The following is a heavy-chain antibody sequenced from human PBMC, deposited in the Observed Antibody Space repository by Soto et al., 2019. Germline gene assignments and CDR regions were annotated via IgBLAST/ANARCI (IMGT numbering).Heavy chain of an antibody. D-gene: IGHD6-13*01. V-gene: IGHV1-69*01. J-gene: IGHJ4*02. CDR1: EGTFNSYA. CDR3: ASGASRWYPYFFDS. Sequence: QAQVVQSGAEVGKPGSSVKLSCKASEGTFNSYAIAWVRQAPGQGLEWMGGIIPYYNTLNYAQKFQDRVTTTADDSTNTVYMELSSLRSDDTAVYFCASGASRWYPYFFDSWAQGTLVTVSS. CDR2: IIPYYNTL.